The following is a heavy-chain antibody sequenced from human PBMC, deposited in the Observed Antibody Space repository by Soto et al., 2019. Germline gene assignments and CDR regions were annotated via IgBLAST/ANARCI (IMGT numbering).Heavy chain of an antibody. Sequence: ASVKVSCKTSGYTFTTYDINCVRQATGQGLERMGWMNPNSGNTGYAQKFQGRVTMTRNTSISTAYMELSSQRSEDTAVYYCASVPMRYCSGGSCLYLQHWGQGTLVTVS. V-gene: IGHV1-8*01. CDR1: GYTFTTYD. CDR3: ASVPMRYCSGGSCLYLQH. CDR2: MNPNSGNT. D-gene: IGHD2-15*01. J-gene: IGHJ1*01.